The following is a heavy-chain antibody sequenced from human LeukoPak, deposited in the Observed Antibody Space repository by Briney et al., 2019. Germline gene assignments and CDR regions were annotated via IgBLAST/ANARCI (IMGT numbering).Heavy chain of an antibody. D-gene: IGHD2-2*02. CDR3: ARRPRYCSSTSCYKGAFDI. Sequence: LGGSLRLSCAASGFTFDDYGMSWVRQAPGKGLEWVSGINWNGGSTGYADSVKGRFTISRDNTKNSLYLQMNSLRAEDTALYYCARRPRYCSSTSCYKGAFDIWGQGTMVTVSS. CDR2: INWNGGST. CDR1: GFTFDDYG. J-gene: IGHJ3*02. V-gene: IGHV3-20*04.